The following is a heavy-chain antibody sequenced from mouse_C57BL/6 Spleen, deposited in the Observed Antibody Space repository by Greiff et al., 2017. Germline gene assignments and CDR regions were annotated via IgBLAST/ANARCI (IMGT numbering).Heavy chain of an antibody. Sequence: EVQLQQSGPELVKPGASVKISCKASGYTFTDYYMNWVKQSHGKSLEWIGDINPNNGGTSYNQKFKGKATLTVDKSSSTAYMELRSLTSEDSAVYYCAPYYYAGDWYFDVWGTGTTVTVSS. J-gene: IGHJ1*03. CDR2: INPNNGGT. CDR3: APYYYAGDWYFDV. V-gene: IGHV1-26*01. D-gene: IGHD1-1*01. CDR1: GYTFTDYY.